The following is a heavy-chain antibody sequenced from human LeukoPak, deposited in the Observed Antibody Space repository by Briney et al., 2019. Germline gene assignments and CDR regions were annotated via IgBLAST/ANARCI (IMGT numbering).Heavy chain of an antibody. CDR2: ISSGSSYK. D-gene: IGHD6-19*01. CDR1: GFTFSSFS. V-gene: IGHV3-21*01. J-gene: IGHJ4*02. CDR3: ARKLEQWLVAPGDY. Sequence: GGSLRLSCAASGFTFSSFSMNWVRQAPGKGLEWVSFISSGSSYKYYADSVKGRFTISRDNAKNSLYLQMNSLRAEDTAVYYCARKLEQWLVAPGDYWGQGTLVTVSS.